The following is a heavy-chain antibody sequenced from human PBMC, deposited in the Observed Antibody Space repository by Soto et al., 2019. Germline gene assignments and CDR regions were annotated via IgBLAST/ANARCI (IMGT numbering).Heavy chain of an antibody. Sequence: CVRTIQGKGLVWISRINSDGSSTTYADSVKGRFTISRDNAKNTLYLQMNSLRAEDTAVYYCTREHYGYCLRIFEFWRQGSLDIVCS. CDR2: INSDGSST. D-gene: IGHD3-3*01. J-gene: IGHJ4*02. CDR3: TREHYGYCLRIFEF. V-gene: IGHV3-74*01.